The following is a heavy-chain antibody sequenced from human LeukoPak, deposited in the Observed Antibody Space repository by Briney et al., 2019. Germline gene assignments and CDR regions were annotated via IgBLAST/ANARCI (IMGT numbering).Heavy chain of an antibody. D-gene: IGHD3-10*01. CDR2: MNPNSGNT. V-gene: IGHV1-8*01. J-gene: IGHJ5*02. Sequence: ASVKVSCKASGYTFTSYDINWVRQATGQGLEWMGWMNPNSGNTGYAQKFQGRVAMTRNTSISTAYMELSSLRSEDTAVYYCARSLRLLWFGETLNRFDPWGQGTLVTVSS. CDR3: ARSLRLLWFGETLNRFDP. CDR1: GYTFTSYD.